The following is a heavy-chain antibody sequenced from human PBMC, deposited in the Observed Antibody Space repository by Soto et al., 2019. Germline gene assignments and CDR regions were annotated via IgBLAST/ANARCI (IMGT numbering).Heavy chain of an antibody. CDR2: ISGSGGST. Sequence: GGSLRLSCAASGFTFSSYWMSWVRQAPGKGLEWVSAISGSGGSTYYADSVKGRFTISRDNSKNTLYLQMNSLRAEDTAVYYCAKDTVGATTNYYYYYGMDVWGQGTTVTVSS. CDR3: AKDTVGATTNYYYYYGMDV. J-gene: IGHJ6*02. CDR1: GFTFSSYW. V-gene: IGHV3-23*01. D-gene: IGHD1-26*01.